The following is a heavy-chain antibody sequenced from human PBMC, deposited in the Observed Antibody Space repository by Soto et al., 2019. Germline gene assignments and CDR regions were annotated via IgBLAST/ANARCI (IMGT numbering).Heavy chain of an antibody. CDR1: GFTFGDYA. D-gene: IGHD3-3*01. Sequence: GGSLRLSCTASGFTFGDYAMSWFRQAPGKGLEWVGFIRSKAYGGTTEYAASVKGRFTISRDDSKSIAYLQMNSLKTEDTAVYYCTRDSPYDFWSGAHSYYMDVWGKGTTVTVSS. V-gene: IGHV3-49*03. CDR3: TRDSPYDFWSGAHSYYMDV. CDR2: IRSKAYGGTT. J-gene: IGHJ6*03.